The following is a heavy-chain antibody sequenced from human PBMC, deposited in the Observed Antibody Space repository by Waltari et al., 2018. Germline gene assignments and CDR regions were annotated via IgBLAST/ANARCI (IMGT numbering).Heavy chain of an antibody. CDR2: IDDDGSGT. V-gene: IGHV3-74*01. D-gene: IGHD5-18*01. CDR1: GFAFSSYW. Sequence: EVRLEESGGGVVQPGGSRRLSCSASGFAFSSYWMHWVRQAPGKGLVWVSRIDDDGSGTTYADSVMGRFTISRDNAKNTVYLEMNSLRAEDTAVYYCSRSPAGYSRSDYWGQGTLVTVSS. CDR3: SRSPAGYSRSDY. J-gene: IGHJ4*02.